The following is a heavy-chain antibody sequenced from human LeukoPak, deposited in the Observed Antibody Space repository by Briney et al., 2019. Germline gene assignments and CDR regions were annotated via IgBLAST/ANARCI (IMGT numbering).Heavy chain of an antibody. Sequence: GGSLRLSCAASGFTFSRYWMSWVRQAPGKGLEWVANIKQDGSEIYYVASVKGRFTVSRDNAKNSLSLQMNSLRADDTAVYYCARHTSSGYYVFEYWGQGTLVTVSS. CDR3: ARHTSSGYYVFEY. J-gene: IGHJ4*02. V-gene: IGHV3-7*05. CDR2: IKQDGSEI. D-gene: IGHD3-22*01. CDR1: GFTFSRYW.